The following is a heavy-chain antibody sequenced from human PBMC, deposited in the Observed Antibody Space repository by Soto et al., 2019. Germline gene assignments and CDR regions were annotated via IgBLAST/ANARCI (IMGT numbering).Heavy chain of an antibody. J-gene: IGHJ4*02. CDR1: GDSVSSNITA. CDR2: TYFRSKWYT. V-gene: IGHV6-1*01. CDR3: ARVKGSSYDFVY. D-gene: IGHD6-6*01. Sequence: SQTLSLTCAISGDSVSSNITAWNWIRQSPSRGLEWLGRTYFRSKWYTDYEVSVKSRITINPDTSKNQFSLQLKSVTPEDTAVYYCARVKGSSYDFVYWGQGTLVTVSS.